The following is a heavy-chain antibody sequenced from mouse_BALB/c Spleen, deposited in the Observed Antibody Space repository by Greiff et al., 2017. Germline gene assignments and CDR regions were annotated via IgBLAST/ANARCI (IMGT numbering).Heavy chain of an antibody. CDR1: GYAFSSYW. V-gene: IGHV1-80*01. D-gene: IGHD2-14*01. Sequence: VKLMESGAELVRPGSSVKISCKASGYAFSSYWMNWVKQRPGQGLEWIGQIYPGDGDTNYNGKFKGKATLTADKSSSTAYMQLSSLTSEDSAVYFCARRISYRPLAMDYGGQGTSSTVSS. J-gene: IGHJ4*01. CDR2: IYPGDGDT. CDR3: ARRISYRPLAMDY.